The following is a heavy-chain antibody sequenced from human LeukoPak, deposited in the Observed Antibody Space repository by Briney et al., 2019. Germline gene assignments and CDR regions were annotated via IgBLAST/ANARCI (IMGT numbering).Heavy chain of an antibody. CDR2: INPNSGGT. V-gene: IGHV1-2*04. Sequence: ASVKVSCKASGYTFTGYYMHWVRQAPGQGLEWMGWINPNSGGTNYAQKFQGWVTMTRDTSISTAYMELSRLRSDDTAVYYCARGNYYDFWSGYSPFDYWGQGTLVTVSS. J-gene: IGHJ4*02. D-gene: IGHD3-3*01. CDR1: GYTFTGYY. CDR3: ARGNYYDFWSGYSPFDY.